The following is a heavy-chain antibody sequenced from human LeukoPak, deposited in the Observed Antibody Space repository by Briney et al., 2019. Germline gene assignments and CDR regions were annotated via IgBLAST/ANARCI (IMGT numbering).Heavy chain of an antibody. Sequence: SVKVSCKASGGTFSSYAISWVRQAPGQGLEWMGGIIPIFGTANYAQKFQGRVTITADKSTSTAYMELSSLRSEDTAVYYCARSRYYYDSSGYPDYWGQGTLVTVSS. D-gene: IGHD3-22*01. V-gene: IGHV1-69*06. CDR3: ARSRYYYDSSGYPDY. CDR1: GGTFSSYA. J-gene: IGHJ4*02. CDR2: IIPIFGTA.